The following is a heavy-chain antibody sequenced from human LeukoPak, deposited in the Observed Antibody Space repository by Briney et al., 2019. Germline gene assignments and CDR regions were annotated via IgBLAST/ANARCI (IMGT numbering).Heavy chain of an antibody. CDR2: ISGSGGST. Sequence: GGSLRLSCAASGFTFSDYYMSWIRQAPGKGLEWVSAISGSGGSTYYADSVKGRFTISRDNSKNTLYLQMNSLRAEDTAVYYCAKDMVYATDYWGQGTLVTVSS. CDR1: GFTFSDYY. J-gene: IGHJ4*02. V-gene: IGHV3-23*01. D-gene: IGHD2-8*01. CDR3: AKDMVYATDY.